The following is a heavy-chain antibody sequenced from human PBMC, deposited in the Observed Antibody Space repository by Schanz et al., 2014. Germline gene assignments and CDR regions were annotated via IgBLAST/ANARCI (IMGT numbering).Heavy chain of an antibody. D-gene: IGHD5-18*01. CDR2: IVPIAGIT. CDR1: RSTFSSYT. CDR3: ARGPSQGYSYGHNIGAYYYGMDV. Sequence: QVQLVQSGAEVKKPGSSVKVSCKASRSTFSSYTISWVRQARGQGLEWVGRIVPIAGITNYAQRFQGRVTITADKSSDTAYMELSSLRSEDTAVYYCARGPSQGYSYGHNIGAYYYGMDVWGQGTTVTVSS. J-gene: IGHJ6*02. V-gene: IGHV1-69*02.